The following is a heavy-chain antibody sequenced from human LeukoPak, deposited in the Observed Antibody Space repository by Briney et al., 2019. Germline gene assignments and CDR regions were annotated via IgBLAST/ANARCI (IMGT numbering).Heavy chain of an antibody. CDR3: ARQLPPDY. V-gene: IGHV5-51*01. D-gene: IGHD1-26*01. CDR2: IYPGDSET. J-gene: IGHJ4*02. Sequence: GESLKISCKASGYSFTNKWIGWVRQMSGKDLEWIGMIYPGDSETRYSPSFQGQVTISVDKSISTAYLQWNSLKASDTAMYYCARQLPPDYWGQGTLVTVSS. CDR1: GYSFTNKW.